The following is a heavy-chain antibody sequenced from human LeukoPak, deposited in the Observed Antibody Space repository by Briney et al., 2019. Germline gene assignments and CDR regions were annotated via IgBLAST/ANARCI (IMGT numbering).Heavy chain of an antibody. CDR2: IIPIFGTA. CDR3: ARGSPGGGIVVVPAVPLDP. CDR1: GGTFSSYA. Sequence: ASVKVSCKASGGTFSSYAISWVRQAPGQGLEWMGGIIPIFGTANYAQKFQGRVTITTDESTSTAYMELSSLRSEDTAVYYCARGSPGGGIVVVPAVPLDPLGQGTLVNGSS. J-gene: IGHJ5*02. V-gene: IGHV1-69*05. D-gene: IGHD2-2*01.